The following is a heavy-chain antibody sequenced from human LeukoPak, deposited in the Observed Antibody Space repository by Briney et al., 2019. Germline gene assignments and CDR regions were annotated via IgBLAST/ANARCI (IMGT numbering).Heavy chain of an antibody. D-gene: IGHD2-15*01. CDR3: TRGGGYDAFDI. Sequence: SETLSLTCTVSGGSISSGSYFWSWIQQPAGKGLEWIGRIHTSGTTNYNPSLKSRVTISIDRSKNQFSLKLSSVTATDTAMYYCTRGGGYDAFDIWGQGTMVTVSS. CDR1: GGSISSGSYF. V-gene: IGHV4-61*02. J-gene: IGHJ3*02. CDR2: IHTSGTT.